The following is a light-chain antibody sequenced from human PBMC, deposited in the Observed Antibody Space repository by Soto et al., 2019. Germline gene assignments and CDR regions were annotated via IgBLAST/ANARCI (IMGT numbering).Light chain of an antibody. CDR3: QQTSSFPLT. CDR1: QGISSW. CDR2: KAS. V-gene: IGKV1-12*01. J-gene: IGKJ4*01. Sequence: IQMTQSPLSVSASVGDRVTITCRASQGISSWLSRYQQKPGKSPTLLIYKASNLQSGVPSRFSGSGSGTDFSLTISSLQPEDFATYYCQQTSSFPLTFGGGTKVEIK.